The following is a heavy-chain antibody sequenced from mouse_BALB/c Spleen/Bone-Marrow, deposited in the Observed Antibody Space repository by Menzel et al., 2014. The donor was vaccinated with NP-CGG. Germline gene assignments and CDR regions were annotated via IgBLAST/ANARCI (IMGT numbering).Heavy chain of an antibody. D-gene: IGHD2-4*01. J-gene: IGHJ4*01. CDR3: ARDSFLITGALDY. Sequence: QVQLQQSGPGLVPPSQSLSITCTVSGFSLTGYGISWVRQPPGKGLEWLGMICSDGNTDYNSALKSRLSITKDNSKSQDFLKMSSLQTDDTARYCCARDSFLITGALDYWGQGTSVTVSS. CDR1: GFSLTGYG. CDR2: ICSDGNT. V-gene: IGHV2-6-7*01.